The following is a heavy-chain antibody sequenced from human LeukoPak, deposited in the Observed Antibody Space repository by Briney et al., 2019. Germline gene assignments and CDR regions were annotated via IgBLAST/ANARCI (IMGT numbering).Heavy chain of an antibody. Sequence: GASVKVSCKASGYTFTSYGISWVRQAPGQGLEWMGWISAYNGNTNYAQKLQGRVTMTTDTSTSTAYMELRSLRSDDTAVYYCAGASSYYYGSGSVTVWGQGTLVTVSS. CDR3: AGASSYYYGSGSVTV. CDR1: GYTFTSYG. D-gene: IGHD3-10*01. J-gene: IGHJ4*02. CDR2: ISAYNGNT. V-gene: IGHV1-18*01.